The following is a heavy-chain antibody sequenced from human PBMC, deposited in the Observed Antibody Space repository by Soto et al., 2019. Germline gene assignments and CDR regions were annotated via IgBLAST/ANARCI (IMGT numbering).Heavy chain of an antibody. CDR2: ISAYNGNT. CDR3: ARDCFCGDYWYFDL. J-gene: IGHJ2*01. D-gene: IGHD4-17*01. V-gene: IGHV1-18*01. Sequence: APVKGSRKGFGYAITSDGGSCGRKAPGQGLEWMGWISAYNGNTNYAQKLQGRVTMTTDTSTSTAYMELRSLRSDDTAVYYCARDCFCGDYWYFDLWGRGTLVTVS. CDR1: GYAITSDG.